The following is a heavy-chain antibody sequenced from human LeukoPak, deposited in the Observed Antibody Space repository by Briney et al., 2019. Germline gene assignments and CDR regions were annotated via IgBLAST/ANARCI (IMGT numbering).Heavy chain of an antibody. Sequence: PGRSLRLSCAASGFTFSSYAMHWVRQAPGKGLEWVAVISYDGSNKYYADSVKGRFTISRDNSKNTLYLQMNSLRAEDTAVYYCARLIKDTAMVSLYYFDYWGQGTLVTVSS. CDR2: ISYDGSNK. CDR1: GFTFSSYA. CDR3: ARLIKDTAMVSLYYFDY. V-gene: IGHV3-30-3*01. D-gene: IGHD5-18*01. J-gene: IGHJ4*02.